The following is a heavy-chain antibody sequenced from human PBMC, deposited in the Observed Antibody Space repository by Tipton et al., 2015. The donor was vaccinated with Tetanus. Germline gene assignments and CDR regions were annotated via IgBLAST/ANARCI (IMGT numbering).Heavy chain of an antibody. CDR1: GYTFTGYD. CDR3: VRGGYCYGYDS. D-gene: IGHD5-18*01. Sequence: QLVQSGAEVKVPGASVKVSCKSSGYTFTGYDVSWVRQAPGQGLEWMGWINPNSGGTNYAQKFQGRVSMTRDSSITTAYMELGWLRADDTAVYFCVRGGYCYGYDSWGQGTLVIVSS. CDR2: INPNSGGT. J-gene: IGHJ5*01. V-gene: IGHV1-2*02.